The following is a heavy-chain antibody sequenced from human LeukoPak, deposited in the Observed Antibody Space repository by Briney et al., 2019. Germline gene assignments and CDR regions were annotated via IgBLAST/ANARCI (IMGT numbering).Heavy chain of an antibody. CDR3: ARDRDYGGGVGVIDY. D-gene: IGHD4-17*01. J-gene: IGHJ4*02. Sequence: GGSLRLSCAASGFTFSSYAMHWVRQAPGKGLEWVAVISYDGSNKYYADSVKGRFTISRDNSKNTLYLQMNSLRAEDTAVYYCARDRDYGGGVGVIDYWGQGTLVTVSS. CDR1: GFTFSSYA. V-gene: IGHV3-30-3*01. CDR2: ISYDGSNK.